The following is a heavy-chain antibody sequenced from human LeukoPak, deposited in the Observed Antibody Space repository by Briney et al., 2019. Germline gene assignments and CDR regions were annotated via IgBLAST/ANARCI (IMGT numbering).Heavy chain of an antibody. D-gene: IGHD3-9*01. CDR1: GVSFSGYY. CDR3: ARDSKTGYAYYYYYYGMDV. Sequence: SETLSLTCAVYGVSFSGYYWSWIRQPPGKGLEWIGEINHSGSTNYNPSLKSRVTMSVDTSKNQFSLKLSCVTAADTAVYYCARDSKTGYAYYYYYYGMDVWGQGTTVTVSS. V-gene: IGHV4-34*01. J-gene: IGHJ6*02. CDR2: INHSGST.